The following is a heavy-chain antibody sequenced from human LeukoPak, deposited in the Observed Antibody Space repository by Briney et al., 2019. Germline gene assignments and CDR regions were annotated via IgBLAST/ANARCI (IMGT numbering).Heavy chain of an antibody. D-gene: IGHD5-18*01. Sequence: PGGSLRLSCAASGFTFSSYTMNWVRQAPGKGLQWVSTVSASGNIHYSESVKGRFTISRDNARNSLYLQMNSLRDEDTAVYDCVRDALHTAHFDYWGQGTLVTVSS. CDR2: VSASGNI. CDR1: GFTFSSYT. CDR3: VRDALHTAHFDY. J-gene: IGHJ4*02. V-gene: IGHV3-48*02.